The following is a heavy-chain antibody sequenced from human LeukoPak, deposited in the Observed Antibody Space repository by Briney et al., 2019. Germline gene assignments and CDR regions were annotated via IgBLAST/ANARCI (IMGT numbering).Heavy chain of an antibody. D-gene: IGHD3-3*01. CDR1: VFTFSIYW. V-gene: IGHV3-74*01. Sequence: GESLRLSCAASVFTFSIYWMHWVRQPPGKGLVWVSRFNTYQSRTNYADSVKSRFIISRDSVKSILYLQMHSLRAEDTGVYYCARAVWSGYEYYMEVWGKGTTVIVPS. CDR2: FNTYQSRT. J-gene: IGHJ6*03. CDR3: ARAVWSGYEYYMEV.